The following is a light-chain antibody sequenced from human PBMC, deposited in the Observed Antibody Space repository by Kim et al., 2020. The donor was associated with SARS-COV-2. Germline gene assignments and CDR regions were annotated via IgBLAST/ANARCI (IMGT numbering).Light chain of an antibody. Sequence: DIQMTQSPSTLSASVGDRVTITCRASQIISRSLAWYQQKPGKPPKLLIFEASDLEGGVPSRFSGSGSGTEFTLTISSLQPDDFATYYCQQYLTYSKSFGQGTKVDIK. CDR2: EAS. CDR3: QQYLTYSKS. J-gene: IGKJ1*01. V-gene: IGKV1-5*03. CDR1: QIISRS.